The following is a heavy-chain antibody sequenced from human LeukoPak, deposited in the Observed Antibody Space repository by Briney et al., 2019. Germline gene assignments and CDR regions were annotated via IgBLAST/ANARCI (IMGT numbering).Heavy chain of an antibody. CDR2: INSDGSST. D-gene: IGHD4-17*01. V-gene: IGHV3-74*01. J-gene: IGHJ4*02. CDR3: ASGYGDYVAYY. Sequence: PGGSLRLSCAASGFTFSSYWMHWVRQAPGKGLVWVSRINSDGSSTSYADSVKGRFTISRDNAKNTLYLQMNSLRAEDTAVYYCASGYGDYVAYYWGQGTLVTVSS. CDR1: GFTFSSYW.